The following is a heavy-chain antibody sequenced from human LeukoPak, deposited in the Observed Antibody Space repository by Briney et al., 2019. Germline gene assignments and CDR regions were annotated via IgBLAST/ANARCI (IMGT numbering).Heavy chain of an antibody. CDR1: GYTFTSYF. CDR3: ARGRIVGATTGPSDY. J-gene: IGHJ4*02. Sequence: ASVKVSCKASGYTFTSYFMHWVRQAPGQGLEWMGRINPNSGGTNYAQKFQGRVTMTRDTSISTAYMDLSRLRSDDTAVYYCARGRIVGATTGPSDYWGQGTLVTVSS. D-gene: IGHD1-26*01. CDR2: INPNSGGT. V-gene: IGHV1-2*06.